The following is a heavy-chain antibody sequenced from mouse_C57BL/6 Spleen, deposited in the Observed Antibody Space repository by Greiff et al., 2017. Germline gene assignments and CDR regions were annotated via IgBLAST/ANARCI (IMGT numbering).Heavy chain of an antibody. J-gene: IGHJ4*01. D-gene: IGHD1-1*01. CDR1: GYTFTSYW. V-gene: IGHV1-64*01. CDR3: ARRTTVVATDYAMDY. Sequence: VQLQQSGAALVTPGASVKLSCKASGYTFTSYWMHWVKQRPGQGLEWIGMIHPNSGSTNYNEKFKSKATLTVDKSSSTAYMQLSSLTSEDSAVYYCARRTTVVATDYAMDYWGQGTSVTVSS. CDR2: IHPNSGST.